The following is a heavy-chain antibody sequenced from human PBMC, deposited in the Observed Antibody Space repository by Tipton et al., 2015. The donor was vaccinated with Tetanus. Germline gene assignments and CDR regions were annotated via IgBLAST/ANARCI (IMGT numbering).Heavy chain of an antibody. J-gene: IGHJ6*02. CDR1: GFSFESYG. Sequence: SLRLSCAASGFSFESYGMHWVRQAPGKGLEWMATIFDDGSKTCYADSVKGRCTISRDNSKNMLYLEMNSARAEDTAMYYCAKDFGLWSQFYYYYYGMDAWGQGTTVTVS. CDR3: AKDFGLWSQFYYYYYGMDA. CDR2: IFDDGSKT. V-gene: IGHV3-33*06. D-gene: IGHD3-3*01.